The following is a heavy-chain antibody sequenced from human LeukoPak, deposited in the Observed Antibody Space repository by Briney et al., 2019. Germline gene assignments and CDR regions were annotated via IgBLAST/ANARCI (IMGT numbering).Heavy chain of an antibody. V-gene: IGHV1-58*02. J-gene: IGHJ3*02. Sequence: SVKVSCKASGFSFTGSVIQWVRQARGQRLEWIGWIVFGSGNTNYAQKFQERVTITRDRSTSTAYMELSSLRSEDTALYYCAAHSSRWYDHDAFDIWGQGTMVTVSS. D-gene: IGHD6-19*01. CDR3: AAHSSRWYDHDAFDI. CDR1: GFSFTGSV. CDR2: IVFGSGNT.